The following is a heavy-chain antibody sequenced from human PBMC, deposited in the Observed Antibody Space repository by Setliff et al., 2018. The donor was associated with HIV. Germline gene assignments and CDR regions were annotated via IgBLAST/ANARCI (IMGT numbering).Heavy chain of an antibody. J-gene: IGHJ4*02. CDR2: ISAGNGNT. Sequence: ASVKVSCKASGGTFSSHAISWVRQAPGQGLEWMGWISAGNGNTKYSQTFQDRVTITRDTSASTVYMEMSSLRSEDTAMFYCARGDFDFWGQGTLVTVSS. CDR1: GGTFSSHA. D-gene: IGHD2-21*01. V-gene: IGHV1-3*01. CDR3: ARGDFDF.